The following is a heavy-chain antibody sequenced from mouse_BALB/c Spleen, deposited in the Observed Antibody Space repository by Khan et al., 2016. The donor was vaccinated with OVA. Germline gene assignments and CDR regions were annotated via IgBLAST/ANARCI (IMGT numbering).Heavy chain of an antibody. D-gene: IGHD2-1*01. CDR1: GFNIKDTY. V-gene: IGHV14-3*02. Sequence: VQLQQSGAELVKPGASVKLSCSASGFNIKDTYIHWMKQRPEQGLEWIGRIDPPNDDSKYGPKFQAKATLTADTSSNTAYLQLSSLTSEDTAVYYCATLYCNPFAFWGQGTLVSVS. CDR3: ATLYCNPFAF. CDR2: IDPPNDDS. J-gene: IGHJ3*01.